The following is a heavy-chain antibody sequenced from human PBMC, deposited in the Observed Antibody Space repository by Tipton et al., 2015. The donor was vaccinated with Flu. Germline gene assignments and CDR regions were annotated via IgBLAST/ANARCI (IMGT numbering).Heavy chain of an antibody. Sequence: TLSLTCTVSGASISSYYWSWIRQPPGKGLEWIGYIYYSGSTNYNPSLKSRVTISVDTSKNQFSLKLSSVTAADTAVYYCARGDCSSTSCLDYWGQGTLVTVSS. J-gene: IGHJ4*02. V-gene: IGHV4-59*01. CDR1: GASISSYY. D-gene: IGHD2-2*01. CDR3: ARGDCSSTSCLDY. CDR2: IYYSGST.